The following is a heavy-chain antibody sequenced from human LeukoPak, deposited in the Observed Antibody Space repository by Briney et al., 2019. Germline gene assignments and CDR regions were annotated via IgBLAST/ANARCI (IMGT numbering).Heavy chain of an antibody. CDR2: IYYSGST. CDR3: ARGLTFGGVIVGFDY. V-gene: IGHV4-31*03. D-gene: IGHD3-16*02. CDR1: GGSISSGGYY. J-gene: IGHJ4*02. Sequence: KSSETLSLTCTVSGGSISSGGYYWSWIRQHPGKGLEWIGYIYYSGSTYYNPSLKSRVTISVDTSKNQFSLKLSSVTAADTAVYYCARGLTFGGVIVGFDYWGQGTLVTVSS.